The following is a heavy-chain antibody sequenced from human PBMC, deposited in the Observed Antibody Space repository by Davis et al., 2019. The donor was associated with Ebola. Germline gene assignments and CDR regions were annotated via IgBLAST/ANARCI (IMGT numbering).Heavy chain of an antibody. CDR2: IQTDGSST. Sequence: GESLKISCAASGFTFSTYWMNWVRQVPGKGLVWVSCIQTDGSSTSYADSVMGRFTISRDEAKTSLYLQMNSLRAEDTAVYYCEKDKSFCSADCLNYYYGFDVGGQGTTVTVSS. V-gene: IGHV3-74*01. D-gene: IGHD2-21*02. J-gene: IGHJ6*02. CDR3: EKDKSFCSADCLNYYYGFDV. CDR1: GFTFSTYW.